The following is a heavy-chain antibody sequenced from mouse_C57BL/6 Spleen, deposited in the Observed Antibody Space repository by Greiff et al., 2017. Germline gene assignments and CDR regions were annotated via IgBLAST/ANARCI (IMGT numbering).Heavy chain of an antibody. J-gene: IGHJ4*01. CDR2: ISSGGDYI. Sequence: EVKLVESGEGLVKPGGSLTLSCAASGFTFSSYALSWVRQTPEKRLEWVAYISSGGDYIYYADTVKGRFTISRDNARNTLYLQMSSLKSEDTAMYYWTRGDGYSYYYAMDYWGQGTSVTVSS. V-gene: IGHV5S21*01. CDR3: TRGDGYSYYYAMDY. CDR1: GFTFSSYA. D-gene: IGHD2-3*01.